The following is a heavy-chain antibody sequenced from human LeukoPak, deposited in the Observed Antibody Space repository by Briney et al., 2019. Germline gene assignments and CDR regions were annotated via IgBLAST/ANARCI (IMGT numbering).Heavy chain of an antibody. J-gene: IGHJ4*02. D-gene: IGHD4-17*01. CDR1: GFTFSDYY. CDR3: AKESAVTTRYFDY. CDR2: ISGSGGST. V-gene: IGHV3-23*01. Sequence: SGGSLRLSCAASGFTFSDYYMSWIRQAPGKGLEWVSAISGSGGSTYYADSVKGRFTISRDNSKNTLYLQMNSLRAEDTAVYYCAKESAVTTRYFDYWGQGTLVTVSS.